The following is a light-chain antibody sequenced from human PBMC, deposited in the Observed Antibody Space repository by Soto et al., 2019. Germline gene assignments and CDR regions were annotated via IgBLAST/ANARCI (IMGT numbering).Light chain of an antibody. CDR2: GNS. Sequence: QPVLTQPPSVSGAPGQRVTISCTGSSSNIGAGYDVHWYQQLPGTAPKLLIYGNSNRPSGVPDRFSGSKSGTSASLAITGLQAEDGADYYCQSYDSSLSPVVFGGGTKVTVL. CDR3: QSYDSSLSPVV. CDR1: SSNIGAGYD. J-gene: IGLJ2*01. V-gene: IGLV1-40*01.